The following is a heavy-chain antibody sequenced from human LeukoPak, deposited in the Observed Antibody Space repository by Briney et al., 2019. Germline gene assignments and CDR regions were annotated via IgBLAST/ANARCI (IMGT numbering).Heavy chain of an antibody. CDR2: ISGSGGST. CDR3: AKDPKKLRYFDWPYSGWFDP. CDR1: GFTFSSYA. J-gene: IGHJ5*02. D-gene: IGHD3-9*01. Sequence: GGSLRLSCAASGFTFSSYAMSWVRQAPGKGLEWVSAISGSGGSTYYADSVKGRFTVSRDNSKNTLYLQMNSLRAEDTAVYYCAKDPKKLRYFDWPYSGWFDPWGQGTLVTVSS. V-gene: IGHV3-23*01.